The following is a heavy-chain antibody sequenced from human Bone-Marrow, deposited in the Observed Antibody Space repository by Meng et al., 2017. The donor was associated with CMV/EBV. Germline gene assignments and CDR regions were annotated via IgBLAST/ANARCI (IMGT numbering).Heavy chain of an antibody. D-gene: IGHD3-3*01. J-gene: IGHJ3*02. CDR3: ARVFGVARRSDAFDI. CDR1: GGSISSSSYY. Sequence: SETLSLTCTVSGGSISSSSYYWGWIRQPPGKGLEWIGSIYYSGSTYYNPSLKSRVTISVDTSKNQFSLKLSSVTAADTAVYYCARVFGVARRSDAFDIWGQGTMVTVSS. CDR2: IYYSGST. V-gene: IGHV4-39*07.